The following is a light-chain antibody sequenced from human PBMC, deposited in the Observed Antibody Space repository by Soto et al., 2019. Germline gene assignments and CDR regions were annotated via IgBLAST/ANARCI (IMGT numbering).Light chain of an antibody. CDR3: TSFTSRHTYV. J-gene: IGLJ1*01. Sequence: QSVLTQPASVSGSPGQSITISCTGTSSDVGGYNYVSWYQQHSDKAPRLMIYDVSNRPSGVSDRFSGSKSGDTASLTISGLQAEDEADYYCTSFTSRHTYVFGTGTKVTVL. V-gene: IGLV2-14*03. CDR2: DVS. CDR1: SSDVGGYNY.